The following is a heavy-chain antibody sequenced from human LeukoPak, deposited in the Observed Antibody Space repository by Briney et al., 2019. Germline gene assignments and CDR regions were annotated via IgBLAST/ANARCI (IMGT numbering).Heavy chain of an antibody. V-gene: IGHV4-59*01. CDR2: IYYSGST. Sequence: PSETLSLACTVSGGSISSYYWSCIRQPPGKGLEWNGYIYYSGSTNYNPSLKSRVTISVDTSKNQFSLKLSSVTAADTAVYYCASLLLWFGDDAFDIWGQGTMVTVSS. CDR3: ASLLLWFGDDAFDI. CDR1: GGSISSYY. D-gene: IGHD3-10*01. J-gene: IGHJ3*02.